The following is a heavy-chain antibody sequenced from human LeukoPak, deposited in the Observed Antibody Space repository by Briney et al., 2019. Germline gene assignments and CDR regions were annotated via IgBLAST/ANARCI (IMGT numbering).Heavy chain of an antibody. CDR3: ARTTTVAAAVNFDY. CDR2: IKQDGSEK. CDR1: GFTFSSYW. Sequence: GGSLRLSCAAPGFTFSSYWMSWVRQAPGKGLEWVANIKQDGSEKYYVDSVRGRFTISRDNAKNSLYLQMNSLRAEDTAVYYCARTTTVAAAVNFDYWGQGTLVTVSS. J-gene: IGHJ4*02. D-gene: IGHD6-13*01. V-gene: IGHV3-7*01.